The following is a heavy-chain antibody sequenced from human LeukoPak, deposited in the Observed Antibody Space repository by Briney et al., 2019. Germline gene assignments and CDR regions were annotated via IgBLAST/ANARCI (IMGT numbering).Heavy chain of an antibody. Sequence: ASVKVSCAASGYTFTNHDINWVRQATGQGLEWMGWLSSNTGNTGYAQKFQGRVTMTRDTSINTAYMELSSLTSEDTAVYYCARGLRGEILQTGYWGQGTRVTVSS. CDR1: GYTFTNHD. CDR3: ARGLRGEILQTGY. J-gene: IGHJ4*02. V-gene: IGHV1-8*01. D-gene: IGHD3-10*01. CDR2: LSSNTGNT.